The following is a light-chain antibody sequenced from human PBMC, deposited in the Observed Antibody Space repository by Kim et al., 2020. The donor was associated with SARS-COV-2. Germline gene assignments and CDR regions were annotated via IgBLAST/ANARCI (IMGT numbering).Light chain of an antibody. CDR2: GEN. CDR3: NSRDTSGYRLL. Sequence: SSELTQDPAVSVALGQTVRITCQGDSLRNYYAAWYHQKPGQAPVLVIHGENDRPSGIPDRFSGSNSGDTASLTITGDQAEDEGDYYCNSRDTSGYRLLFG. V-gene: IGLV3-19*01. J-gene: IGLJ2*01. CDR1: SLRNYY.